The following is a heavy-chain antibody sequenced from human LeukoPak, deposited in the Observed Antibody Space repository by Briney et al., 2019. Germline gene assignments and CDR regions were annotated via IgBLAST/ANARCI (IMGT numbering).Heavy chain of an antibody. J-gene: IGHJ4*02. CDR1: GCTFTSYD. Sequence: ASVKVSCKASGCTFTSYDINWVRQAPGQGLEWMGWMNPNSGNTGYAQKFQGRVTMTRNTSISTAYMELSSLRSEDTAVYYCARGPIVVDHFDYWGQGTLVTVSS. CDR2: MNPNSGNT. V-gene: IGHV1-8*01. D-gene: IGHD3-22*01. CDR3: ARGPIVVDHFDY.